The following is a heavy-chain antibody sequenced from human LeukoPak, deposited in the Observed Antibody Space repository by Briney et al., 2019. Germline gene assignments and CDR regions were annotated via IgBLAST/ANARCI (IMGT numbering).Heavy chain of an antibody. J-gene: IGHJ6*02. CDR2: ISSSGSTI. CDR3: ARWGKDGGSWYGGDYYYGMDV. V-gene: IGHV3-48*03. Sequence: GGALRLSCAASGFTFSSYEMNWVRQAPGKGLEGVSYISSSGSTIYYADSVKGRFTISRDNAKNSLYLQMNSLRAEDTAVYYCARWGKDGGSWYGGDYYYGMDVWGQGTTVTVSS. D-gene: IGHD6-13*01. CDR1: GFTFSSYE.